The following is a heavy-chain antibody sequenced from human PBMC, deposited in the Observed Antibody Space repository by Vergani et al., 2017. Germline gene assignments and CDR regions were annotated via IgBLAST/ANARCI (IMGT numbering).Heavy chain of an antibody. D-gene: IGHD2-2*01. J-gene: IGHJ3*02. V-gene: IGHV3-72*01. CDR3: ARLGYCSSTTCRQAFDI. Sequence: EVQLVESGGGLVQPGGSLRLSCVASGFTFSDHYMDWVRQAPGKGLEWVGCTRNKANSYTTEYAAPVKGRFTISRDDSKNSLYLQMNSLKIEDTAVYYCARLGYCSSTTCRQAFDIWGQGTMVTVSS. CDR2: TRNKANSYTT. CDR1: GFTFSDHY.